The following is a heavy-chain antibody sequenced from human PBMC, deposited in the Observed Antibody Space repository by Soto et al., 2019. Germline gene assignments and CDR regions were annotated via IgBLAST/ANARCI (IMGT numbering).Heavy chain of an antibody. CDR2: IYYSGST. V-gene: IGHV4-31*03. D-gene: IGHD3-10*01. CDR1: GGSISSGGYY. CDR3: ARSRRMVRGVIIHNWFDP. Sequence: QVQLQESGPGLVKPSQTLSLTCTVSGGSISSGGYYWSWIRQHPGKGLEWIGYIYYSGSTYYNPSLKKRVTISVDTSKKQSSLKLSSVTGADTAVYYCARSRRMVRGVIIHNWFDPWGQGTLVTVSS. J-gene: IGHJ5*02.